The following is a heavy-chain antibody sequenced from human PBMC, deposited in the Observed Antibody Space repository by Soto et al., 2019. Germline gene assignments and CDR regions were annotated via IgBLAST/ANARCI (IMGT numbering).Heavy chain of an antibody. V-gene: IGHV4-34*01. Sequence: SETLSLTCAVYGGSFSGYYWSWIRQPPGKGLEWIGEINHSGSTNYNPSLKSRVTISVDTSKNQFSLKLSSVTAADTAVYYCARGGLYYDFWSGYPKFDYWGQGTLVTVCS. CDR3: ARGGLYYDFWSGYPKFDY. D-gene: IGHD3-3*01. J-gene: IGHJ4*02. CDR1: GGSFSGYY. CDR2: INHSGST.